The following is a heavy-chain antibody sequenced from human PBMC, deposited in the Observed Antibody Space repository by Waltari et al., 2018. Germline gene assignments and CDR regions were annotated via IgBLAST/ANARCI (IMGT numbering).Heavy chain of an antibody. CDR2: SSWNSGSI. J-gene: IGHJ4*02. CDR1: GFTFDDYA. CDR3: AKGESGTMVQATLDY. Sequence: EVQLVESGGGLVQPGRSLRLSCAASGFTFDDYAMHWVRQAPGKGLEWVSGSSWNSGSIGYADSVKGRFTISRDNAKNSLYLQMNSLRAEDMALYYCAKGESGTMVQATLDYWGQGTLVTVSS. D-gene: IGHD3-10*01. V-gene: IGHV3-9*03.